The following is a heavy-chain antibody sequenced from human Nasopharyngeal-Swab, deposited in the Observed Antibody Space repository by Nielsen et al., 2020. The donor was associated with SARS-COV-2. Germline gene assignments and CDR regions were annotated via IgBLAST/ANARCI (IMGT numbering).Heavy chain of an antibody. V-gene: IGHV4-59*01. Sequence: SETLSLTCTVSGGSISSYYWSWNRQPPGKGLEWIGYIYYSGSTNYNPSLKSRVTISVDTSKNQFSLKLSSVTAADTAVYYCAREGPWYYGDYYYGMDVWGQGTTVTVSS. J-gene: IGHJ6*02. D-gene: IGHD4-17*01. CDR1: GGSISSYY. CDR3: AREGPWYYGDYYYGMDV. CDR2: IYYSGST.